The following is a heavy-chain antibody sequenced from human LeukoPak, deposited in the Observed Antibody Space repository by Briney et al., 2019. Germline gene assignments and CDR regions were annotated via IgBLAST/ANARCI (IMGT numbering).Heavy chain of an antibody. CDR2: IYSSGSN. V-gene: IGHV4-4*07. J-gene: IGHJ4*02. CDR3: AREPTSGREPTSGRPLDY. D-gene: IGHD5-12*01. Sequence: SETLSLTCTVSGGSISGYFWSWIRQPAGKGLEWIGRIYSSGSNNYNPSLKSRVTMSLDTSKNHLSLNLSSVPAADTAVYYCAREPTSGREPTSGRPLDYWGQGTLVTVSS. CDR1: GGSISGYF.